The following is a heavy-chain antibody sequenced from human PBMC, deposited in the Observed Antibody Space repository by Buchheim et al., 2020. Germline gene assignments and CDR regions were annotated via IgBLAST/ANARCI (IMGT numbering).Heavy chain of an antibody. V-gene: IGHV4-4*02. D-gene: IGHD5-24*01. Sequence: QVQLQESGPGLAKPSGTLSLTCAVSGGSISSSNYWSWVRQPPGKGLEWIGDIYHTGATNSNPSLKHRVTISVDQSKNQFSLRLSSVTAADTAVYYCARSEMPTSRGAFDFWGQGT. CDR1: GGSISSSNY. J-gene: IGHJ3*01. CDR3: ARSEMPTSRGAFDF. CDR2: IYHTGAT.